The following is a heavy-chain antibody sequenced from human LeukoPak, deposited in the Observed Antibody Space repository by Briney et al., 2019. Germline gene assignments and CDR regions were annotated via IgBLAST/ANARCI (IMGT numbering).Heavy chain of an antibody. J-gene: IGHJ3*02. CDR1: GFTFSSYA. D-gene: IGHD6-13*01. Sequence: GGSLRLSCAASGFTFSSYAMSWVRQAPGKGPEWVSGISGGGGSTYYADSVKGRFTISRDNSKNTLYLQMNSLRADDTAVYYCAKGRIAPAGRDAFDIWGQGTMVTVSS. V-gene: IGHV3-23*01. CDR2: ISGGGGST. CDR3: AKGRIAPAGRDAFDI.